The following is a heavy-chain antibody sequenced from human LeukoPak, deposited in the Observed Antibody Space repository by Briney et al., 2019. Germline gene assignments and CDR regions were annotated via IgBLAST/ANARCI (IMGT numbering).Heavy chain of an antibody. V-gene: IGHV3-23*01. J-gene: IGHJ4*02. D-gene: IGHD1-1*01. CDR2: VSASGAST. CDR1: GFSLSNYA. Sequence: GGSLRLSCAASGFSLSNYAMSWVRQAPGKGLEWVSGVSASGASTYSEDSVKGRFTISRDNSDNTVFLHMNSRRAEDTAVYYCTRQHTAWYVDYWGQGILVTVSS. CDR3: TRQHTAWYVDY.